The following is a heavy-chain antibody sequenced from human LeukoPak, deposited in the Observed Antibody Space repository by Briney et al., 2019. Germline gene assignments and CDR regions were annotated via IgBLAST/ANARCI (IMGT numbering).Heavy chain of an antibody. V-gene: IGHV3-30*04. CDR2: ISYDGSNK. J-gene: IGHJ4*02. CDR3: ARGQYSGRCFDY. Sequence: GGSLRLSCAASGFTFSSYAMHWVRQAPGKGLEWVAVISYDGSNKYHADSVKGRFTISRDNSKNTLYLQMSSLRAEDTAVYYCARGQYSGRCFDYWGQGTLVTVSS. CDR1: GFTFSSYA. D-gene: IGHD1-26*01.